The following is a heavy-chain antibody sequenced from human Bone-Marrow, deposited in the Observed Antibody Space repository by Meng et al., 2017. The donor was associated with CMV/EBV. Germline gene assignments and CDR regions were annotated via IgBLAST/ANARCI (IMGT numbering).Heavy chain of an antibody. CDR2: MNPNSGNT. J-gene: IGHJ6*02. V-gene: IGHV1-8*01. CDR1: GYTFASYG. D-gene: IGHD6-13*01. CDR3: ARRQTGIAAARGYYYGMDV. Sequence: ASVKVSCKASGYTFASYGINWVRQATGQGLEWMGWMNPNSGNTGYAQKFQGRVTITRNTSISTAYMELSSLRSEDAAVYYCARRQTGIAAARGYYYGMDVWGQGPADTVSS.